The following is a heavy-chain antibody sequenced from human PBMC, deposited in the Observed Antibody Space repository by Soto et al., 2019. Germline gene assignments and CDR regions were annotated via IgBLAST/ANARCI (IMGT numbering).Heavy chain of an antibody. CDR1: GFTFSSYA. CDR2: ISGSGGST. CDR3: AKDRRSRSSGGSSCFDY. D-gene: IGHD2-15*01. V-gene: IGHV3-23*01. Sequence: GGSLRLSCAASGFTFSSYAMSWVRQAPGKGLEWVSAISGSGGSTYYADSVKGRFTISRDNPKNTLYLQMNSLRAEDTAVYYCAKDRRSRSSGGSSCFDYWGQGTLVTVSS. J-gene: IGHJ4*02.